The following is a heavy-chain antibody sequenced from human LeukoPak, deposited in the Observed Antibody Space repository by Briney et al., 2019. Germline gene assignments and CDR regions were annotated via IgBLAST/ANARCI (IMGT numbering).Heavy chain of an antibody. CDR2: TRNKANSYTT. V-gene: IGHV3-72*01. D-gene: IGHD4-17*01. Sequence: GGSLRLSCAASGFTFSDHYMDWVRQAPGKGLEWVGRTRNKANSYTTEYAVSVKGRFTISRDDSKNSLYLQMNSLKTEDTAVYYCARAPYGDYGYYFDYWGQGTLVTVSS. CDR1: GFTFSDHY. J-gene: IGHJ4*02. CDR3: ARAPYGDYGYYFDY.